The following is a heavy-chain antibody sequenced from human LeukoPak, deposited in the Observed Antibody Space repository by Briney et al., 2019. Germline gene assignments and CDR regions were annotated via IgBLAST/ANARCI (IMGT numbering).Heavy chain of an antibody. J-gene: IGHJ6*02. CDR1: GGSFSGYY. CDR3: ARSGVVVPAARYYYYGMDV. D-gene: IGHD2-2*01. CDR2: INHSGST. V-gene: IGHV4-34*01. Sequence: PSETLSLTCAVYGGSFSGYYWSWIRHPPGKGLEWIGEINHSGSTNYNPSLKSRVTISVDTSKNQFSLKLSSVTAADTAVYYCARSGVVVPAARYYYYGMDVWGQGTTVTVSS.